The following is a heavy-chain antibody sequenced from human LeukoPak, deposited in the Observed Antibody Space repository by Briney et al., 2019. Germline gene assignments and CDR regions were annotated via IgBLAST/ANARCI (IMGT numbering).Heavy chain of an antibody. D-gene: IGHD2-15*01. J-gene: IGHJ4*02. V-gene: IGHV3-48*02. CDR2: ISSSSTI. CDR1: GFTFSSYS. Sequence: SGGSLRLSCAASGFTFSSYSMNWVRQAPGKGLEWVSYISSSSTIYYADSVKGRFTISRDNAKNSLYLQMNSLRDEDTAVYYCARDYRRVAATAEWGQGTLVTVSS. CDR3: ARDYRRVAATAE.